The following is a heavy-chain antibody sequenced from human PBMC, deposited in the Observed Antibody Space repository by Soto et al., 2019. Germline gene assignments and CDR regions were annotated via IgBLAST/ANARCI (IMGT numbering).Heavy chain of an antibody. V-gene: IGHV3-23*01. CDR2: ISCSGGST. Sequence: GGSLRLSCAASGFPXSSYAMSWFCQAPVKVLEWVSAISCSGGSTYSAASVKGRFTISSDNSTNPLYLQLNSMRAEDPAVYYCASDKRGYNRPFDYCGQGTLVTVSS. D-gene: IGHD5-12*01. CDR3: ASDKRGYNRPFDY. J-gene: IGHJ4*02. CDR1: GFPXSSYA.